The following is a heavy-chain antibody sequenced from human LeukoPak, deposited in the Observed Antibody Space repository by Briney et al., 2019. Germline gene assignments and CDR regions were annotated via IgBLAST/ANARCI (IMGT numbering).Heavy chain of an antibody. CDR2: IWYDGTHE. V-gene: IGHV3-33*03. Sequence: GRSLRLSCSASGFTFRNYGMHWVRQAPGKGVEWVAAIWYDGTHEFYVDSVKGRFTISRDNSKNTLFLEMDSLRAEDTAVYYCAKDAEDFGDSYFDHWGQGALVTVSS. J-gene: IGHJ4*02. D-gene: IGHD2-21*02. CDR1: GFTFRNYG. CDR3: AKDAEDFGDSYFDH.